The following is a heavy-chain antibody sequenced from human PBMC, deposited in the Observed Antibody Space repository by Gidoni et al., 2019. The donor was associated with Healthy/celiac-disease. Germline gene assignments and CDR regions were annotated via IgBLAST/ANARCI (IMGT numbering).Heavy chain of an antibody. J-gene: IGHJ4*02. Sequence: EVQLVESGGGLVQPGGSLRLSCAASGFTVSSNYMSWVRQAPGKGLEWVSVIYSGGSTYDADAVKGRFTISRDNSKNTLYLQMNSLRAEDTAVYYCARIAVAGEGVDWGQGTLVTVSS. D-gene: IGHD6-19*01. V-gene: IGHV3-66*01. CDR1: GFTVSSNY. CDR2: IYSGGST. CDR3: ARIAVAGEGVD.